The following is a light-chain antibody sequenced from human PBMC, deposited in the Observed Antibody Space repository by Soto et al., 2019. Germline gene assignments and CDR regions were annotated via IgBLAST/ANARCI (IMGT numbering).Light chain of an antibody. J-gene: IGKJ4*01. CDR3: QQYYIFPLA. CDR2: AAS. Sequence: VLCMTQSPSLLSASTGDRFTITCRTSQGVITYVAWYQQKPGKPPKPLIYAASTLHSGVPARFSGSGSGTDFTLTISGLQSEDFATYYCQQYYIFPLAFGGGTKVDIK. CDR1: QGVITY. V-gene: IGKV1D-8*01.